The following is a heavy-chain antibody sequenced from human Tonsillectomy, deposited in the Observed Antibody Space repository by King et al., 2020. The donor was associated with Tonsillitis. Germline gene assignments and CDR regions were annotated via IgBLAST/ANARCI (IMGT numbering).Heavy chain of an antibody. V-gene: IGHV4-30-4*01. CDR1: GGSISSGDYY. J-gene: IGHJ2*01. CDR3: ARHGPRAGYFDL. CDR2: IYYSGST. Sequence: VQLQESGPGLVKPSQTLSLTCTVSGGSISSGDYYWSWIRQPPGKGLEWIGYIYYSGSTYYNPSLKSRVTISVDTSKNQFSLKLSSLTAADTAVYYCARHGPRAGYFDLWGRGTLVTVSS.